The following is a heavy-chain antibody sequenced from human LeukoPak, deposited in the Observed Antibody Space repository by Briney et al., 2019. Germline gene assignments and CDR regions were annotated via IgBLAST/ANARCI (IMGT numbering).Heavy chain of an antibody. CDR3: ARAGQGTVVSGVTDYYYFGMDV. V-gene: IGHV3-30-3*01. J-gene: IGHJ6*02. Sequence: GSLSLYCAASGFTFKSYLIHWVRQAPGKGLEWVAVISYDGSNKYYADSVKGRLTISRDNSKNTLYVQMNSLRAEDTAVYYCARAGQGTVVSGVTDYYYFGMDVWGQGTTVTVSS. CDR1: GFTFKSYL. CDR2: ISYDGSNK. D-gene: IGHD3-22*01.